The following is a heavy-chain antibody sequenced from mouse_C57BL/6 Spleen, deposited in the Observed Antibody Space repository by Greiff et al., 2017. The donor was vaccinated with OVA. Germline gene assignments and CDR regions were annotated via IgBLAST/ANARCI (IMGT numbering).Heavy chain of an antibody. V-gene: IGHV3-6*01. CDR3: ARDGTTVVGWYFDV. Sequence: EVKLMESGPGLVKPSQSLSLTCSVTGYSITSGYYWNWIRQFPGNKLEWMGYISYDGSNNYNPSLKNRISITRYTSKNQFFLKLNSVTTEDTATYYCARDGTTVVGWYFDVWGTGTTVTVSS. J-gene: IGHJ1*03. D-gene: IGHD1-1*01. CDR1: GYSITSGYY. CDR2: ISYDGSN.